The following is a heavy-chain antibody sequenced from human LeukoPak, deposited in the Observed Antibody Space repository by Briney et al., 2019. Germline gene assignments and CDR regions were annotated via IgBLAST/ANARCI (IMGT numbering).Heavy chain of an antibody. CDR2: ISSSGSTI. D-gene: IGHD3-10*01. Sequence: GGSLRLSCAASGFTFSSYEMNWVRQAPGKGLEWVSYISSSGSTIYYADSVKGRFTISRDTSKNTLYLQMNSLRSEDTAVYYCANGVRSFGSYQRVDYWGQGTLVTVSS. CDR1: GFTFSSYE. V-gene: IGHV3-48*03. J-gene: IGHJ4*02. CDR3: ANGVRSFGSYQRVDY.